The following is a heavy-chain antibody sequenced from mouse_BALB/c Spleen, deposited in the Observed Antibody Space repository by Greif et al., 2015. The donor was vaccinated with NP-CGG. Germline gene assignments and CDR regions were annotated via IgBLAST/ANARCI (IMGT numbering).Heavy chain of an antibody. J-gene: IGHJ2*01. CDR3: ASSQLGHFDY. Sequence: EVKVVESGGGLVQPGGSRKLSCAASGFTFSSFGMHWVRQAPEKGLEWVAYISSGSSTIYYADTVKGRFTISRDNPKNTLFLQMTSLRSEDTAMYYCASSQLGHFDYWGQGTTLTVSS. CDR1: GFTFSSFG. V-gene: IGHV5-17*02. CDR2: ISSGSSTI. D-gene: IGHD4-1*02.